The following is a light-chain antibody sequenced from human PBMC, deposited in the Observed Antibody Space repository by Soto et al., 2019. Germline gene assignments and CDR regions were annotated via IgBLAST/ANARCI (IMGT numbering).Light chain of an antibody. V-gene: IGLV2-23*02. CDR2: EVN. J-gene: IGLJ1*01. CDR1: SSDVGSYNL. Sequence: SALTQPASVSGSLGQSITLSCTGTSSDVGSYNLVSWYQQHPGKAPKLMIFEVNKRPSGVSDRFSGSKSGNTASLTISGLQAEDEADYYCCSYVSSSTSIFGTGTKLTVL. CDR3: CSYVSSSTSI.